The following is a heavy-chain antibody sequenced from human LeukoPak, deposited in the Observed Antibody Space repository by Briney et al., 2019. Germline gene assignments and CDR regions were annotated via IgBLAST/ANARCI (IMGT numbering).Heavy chain of an antibody. CDR1: GFSLSTSGMC. Sequence: SGPALAKPTQTLTLTCTFSGFSLSTSGMCVSWIRQPPGKALEWLARIDWDDDKYYSTSLKTRLTISKDTSKNQVVLTMTNMDPVDTATYYCARDVQMYNWNYVVTDYWGQGTLVTVSS. CDR3: ARDVQMYNWNYVVTDY. J-gene: IGHJ4*02. D-gene: IGHD1-7*01. V-gene: IGHV2-70*11. CDR2: IDWDDDK.